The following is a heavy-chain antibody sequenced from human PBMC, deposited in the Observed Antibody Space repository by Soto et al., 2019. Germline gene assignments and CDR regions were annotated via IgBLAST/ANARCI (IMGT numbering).Heavy chain of an antibody. CDR3: ARHRNWYDP. Sequence: PSETLSLTCTVSGCSISSYYWSWIRQPPGKGLEGIGYIYYSGSTYYNPSLKSRVTISVDTSKNQFSLKLSSVTAADTAVYYCARHRNWYDPWGQGTLVTVSS. CDR1: GCSISSYY. J-gene: IGHJ5*02. V-gene: IGHV4-59*04. CDR2: IYYSGST.